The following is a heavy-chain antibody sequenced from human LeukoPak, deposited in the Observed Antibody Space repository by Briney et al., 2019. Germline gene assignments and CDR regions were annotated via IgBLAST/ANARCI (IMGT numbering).Heavy chain of an antibody. CDR3: ARGLYGEARWFDP. CDR1: GGAVSSYF. D-gene: IGHD3-10*01. J-gene: IGHJ5*02. CDR2: IYYTGST. Sequence: SETLSLSCTVSGGAVSSYFGSWIRQPPGEGREWFGYIYYTGSTNFNPSLKSRVTISLDTSKNQFSLKLTSVPAADTAVYYCARGLYGEARWFDPWGQGTLVTVSS. V-gene: IGHV4-59*02.